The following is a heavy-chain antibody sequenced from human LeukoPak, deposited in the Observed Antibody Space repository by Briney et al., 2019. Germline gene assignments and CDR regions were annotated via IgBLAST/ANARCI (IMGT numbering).Heavy chain of an antibody. D-gene: IGHD6-19*01. CDR3: ASLHGQWLALDY. J-gene: IGHJ4*02. CDR1: GGSISSSNYY. CDR2: IYYSGST. Sequence: KASETLSLTCTVSGGSISSSNYYWGWIRQPPGKGLECIGSIYYSGSTYYNPSLKSRVTISADTSKNQFSLKLSSVTAADTAVYYCASLHGQWLALDYWGQGTLVTVSS. V-gene: IGHV4-39*01.